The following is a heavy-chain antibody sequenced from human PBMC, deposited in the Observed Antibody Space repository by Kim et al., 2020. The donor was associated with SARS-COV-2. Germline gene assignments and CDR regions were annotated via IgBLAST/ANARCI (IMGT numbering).Heavy chain of an antibody. CDR2: IYSGGST. CDR3: ARARGSGSYSPTYYYYGMDV. V-gene: IGHV3-66*01. J-gene: IGHJ6*02. CDR1: GFTVSSNY. Sequence: GGSLRLSCAASGFTVSSNYMSWVRQAPGKGLEWVSVIYSGGSTYYADSVKGRFTISRYNSKNTLYLQMNSLRAEDTAVYYCARARGSGSYSPTYYYYGMDVWGQGTTVTVSS. D-gene: IGHD3-10*01.